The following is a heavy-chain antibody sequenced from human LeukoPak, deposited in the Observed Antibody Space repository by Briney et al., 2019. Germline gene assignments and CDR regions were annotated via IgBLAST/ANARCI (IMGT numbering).Heavy chain of an antibody. CDR2: IYSGGST. D-gene: IGHD2-2*01. CDR1: GFTVSSNY. J-gene: IGHJ4*02. V-gene: IGHV3-53*01. CDR3: ATIGYCSSTSCDY. Sequence: GRSLRLSCAASGFTVSSNYMSWVRQAPGKGLEWVSVIYSGGSTYYADSVKGRFTISRDNSKNTLYLQMNSLRAEDTAVYYCATIGYCSSTSCDYWGQGTLVTVSS.